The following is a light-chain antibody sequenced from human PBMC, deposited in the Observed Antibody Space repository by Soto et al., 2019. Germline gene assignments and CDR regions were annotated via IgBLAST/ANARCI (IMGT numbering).Light chain of an antibody. V-gene: IGKV3-20*01. CDR1: QSVTSSY. CDR3: QQYGSSPYT. CDR2: GAS. Sequence: EMVLTQSPGTLSLSPGERATLSCRASQSVTSSYLAGYQHKRGQAPRLLIYGASIRATGIPVRFSGSGSGTDFTLTISRLEPEDFAVYYCQQYGSSPYTFGQGTKLQIK. J-gene: IGKJ2*01.